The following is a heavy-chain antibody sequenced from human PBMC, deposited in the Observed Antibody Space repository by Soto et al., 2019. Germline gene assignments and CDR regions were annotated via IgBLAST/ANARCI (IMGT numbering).Heavy chain of an antibody. V-gene: IGHV1-69*08. J-gene: IGHJ4*02. Sequence: QVQLVQSGAEVKKPGSSVKVSCKAYGGTFSSYTISWVRQAPGQGLEWMGRIIPILGIANYAQKFQGRVTITADKSTSTAYMELSSLRSEDTAVYYCAKDYGGKDGDYWGQGTLVTVSS. D-gene: IGHD4-17*01. CDR1: GGTFSSYT. CDR2: IIPILGIA. CDR3: AKDYGGKDGDY.